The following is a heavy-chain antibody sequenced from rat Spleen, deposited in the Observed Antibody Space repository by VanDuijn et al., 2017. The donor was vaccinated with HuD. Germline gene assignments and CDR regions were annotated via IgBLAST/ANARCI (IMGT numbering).Heavy chain of an antibody. J-gene: IGHJ4*01. V-gene: IGHV2-19*01. CDR3: ARSGYNVMDA. D-gene: IGHD1-4*01. CDR1: GFSLMDYS. CDR2: IWGDGGT. Sequence: QVQLKESGPGLVQPSQTLSLTCTVSGFSLMDYSVHWVRQPPGKGLEWMGIIWGDGGTDYNSTLKSRLSISRDTSKSQVLLKMNSLQTEDTAMYFCARSGYNVMDAWGQGASVTVSS.